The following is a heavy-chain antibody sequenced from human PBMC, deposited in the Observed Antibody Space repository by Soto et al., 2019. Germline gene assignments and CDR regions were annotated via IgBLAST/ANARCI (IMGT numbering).Heavy chain of an antibody. V-gene: IGHV2-5*02. CDR2: IYWDDDK. Sequence: QITLRESGPTLVQPTQTLTLTCTLSGVSLSTSGEGVGWIRQPPGKALEWLALIYWDDDKRFSPSLKSRLAITRDIYKNQVVMTMTDMAPEDTAIYYCAHRQRTVVVGAPFDPWAQGSQVTVSS. CDR3: AHRQRTVVVGAPFDP. J-gene: IGHJ5*02. CDR1: GVSLSTSGEG. D-gene: IGHD2-15*01.